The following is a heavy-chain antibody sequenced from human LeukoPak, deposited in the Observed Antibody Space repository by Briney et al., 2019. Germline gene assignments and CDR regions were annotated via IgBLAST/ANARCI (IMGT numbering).Heavy chain of an antibody. V-gene: IGHV3-48*01. CDR2: ISSSSSTI. Sequence: GGSLRLSYAASRFTFSSYSMNWVRQAPGKGLEWVSYISSSSSTIYYADSVKGRFTISRDNAKNSLYLQMNSLRAEDTAVYYCAPKWLLSNLGDYWGQGTLVTVSS. J-gene: IGHJ4*02. D-gene: IGHD3-3*01. CDR1: RFTFSSYS. CDR3: APKWLLSNLGDY.